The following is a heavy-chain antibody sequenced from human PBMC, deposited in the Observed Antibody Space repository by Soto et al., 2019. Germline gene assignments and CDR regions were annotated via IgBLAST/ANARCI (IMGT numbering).Heavy chain of an antibody. Sequence: SETLSLTCAVSGGSISSSNWWSWVRQPPGKGPEWIGEIYHSGSTNYNPSLKSRVTISVDKSKNQFSLKLSSVTAADTAVYYCARVGRGVFGVVTSYFDYWGQGTLVTVSS. J-gene: IGHJ4*02. D-gene: IGHD3-3*01. V-gene: IGHV4-4*02. CDR1: GGSISSSNW. CDR2: IYHSGST. CDR3: ARVGRGVFGVVTSYFDY.